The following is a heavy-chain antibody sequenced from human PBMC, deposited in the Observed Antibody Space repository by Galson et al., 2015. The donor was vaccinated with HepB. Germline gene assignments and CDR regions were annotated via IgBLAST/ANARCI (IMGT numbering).Heavy chain of an antibody. V-gene: IGHV3-23*01. Sequence: SLRLSCAASGFTFSNYAMSWVRQAPGKGLEWVSSISPASTYYADSVKGRFTISRDNSKNTLYLQMNSLRAEDTAVYFCAKRASGDRRSDYWGQGTLVTVSS. J-gene: IGHJ4*02. CDR3: AKRASGDRRSDY. CDR1: GFTFSNYA. D-gene: IGHD7-27*01. CDR2: ISPAST.